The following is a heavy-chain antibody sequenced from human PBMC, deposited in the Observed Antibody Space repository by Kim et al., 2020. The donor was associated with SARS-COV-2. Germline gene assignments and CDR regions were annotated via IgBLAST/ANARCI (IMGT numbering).Heavy chain of an antibody. V-gene: IGHV3-23*01. Sequence: GGSLRLSCAASGFTFSSYAMSWVRQAPGKGLEWVSGIFSSGGSTYYAGSVKGRFTISRDNSENALYLQMDSLRAEDTAMYYCAKHRSGGNFDLWGQGTLVTVSS. CDR1: GFTFSSYA. D-gene: IGHD2-15*01. J-gene: IGHJ4*02. CDR2: IFSSGGST. CDR3: AKHRSGGNFDL.